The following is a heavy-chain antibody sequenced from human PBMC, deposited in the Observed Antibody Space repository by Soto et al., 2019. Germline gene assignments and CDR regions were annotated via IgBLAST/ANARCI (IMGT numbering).Heavy chain of an antibody. V-gene: IGHV3-30*18. J-gene: IGHJ4*02. Sequence: GGSLRLSCAASGFTFNTYGMHWVRQSPGKGLEWVAVISYDGSNKYYADSVKGRFTISRDNSKNTLYLQMNSLRAEDTAVYYCAKAKERITMIVGYSFDYWGQGTLVTVSS. D-gene: IGHD3-22*01. CDR3: AKAKERITMIVGYSFDY. CDR2: ISYDGSNK. CDR1: GFTFNTYG.